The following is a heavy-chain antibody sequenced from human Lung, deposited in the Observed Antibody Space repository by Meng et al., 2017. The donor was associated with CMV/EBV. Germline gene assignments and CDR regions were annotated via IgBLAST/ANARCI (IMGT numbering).Heavy chain of an antibody. Sequence: ASXXVSXKASGYTFTGYYMHWARQAPGQGLEWMGWINPNSGGTNYAQKFQGRVTMTRDTSISTAYMELSRLRSDDTAVYYCASGGYCSSTSCYRGWFDPWXQGTLVTVSS. D-gene: IGHD2-2*02. CDR1: GYTFTGYY. J-gene: IGHJ5*02. V-gene: IGHV1-2*02. CDR3: ASGGYCSSTSCYRGWFDP. CDR2: INPNSGGT.